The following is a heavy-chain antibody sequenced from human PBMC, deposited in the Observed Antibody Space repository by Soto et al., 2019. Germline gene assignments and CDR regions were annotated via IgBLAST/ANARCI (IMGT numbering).Heavy chain of an antibody. V-gene: IGHV3-30-3*01. Sequence: SLRLSCAASGFTFSSYAMHWVRQAPGKGLEWVAVISYDGSNKYYADSVKGRFTISRDNSKNTLYLQMNSLRAEDTAVYYCAILAAVAGLNWFDPWGQGTLVTVSS. CDR2: ISYDGSNK. CDR3: AILAAVAGLNWFDP. J-gene: IGHJ5*02. D-gene: IGHD6-19*01. CDR1: GFTFSSYA.